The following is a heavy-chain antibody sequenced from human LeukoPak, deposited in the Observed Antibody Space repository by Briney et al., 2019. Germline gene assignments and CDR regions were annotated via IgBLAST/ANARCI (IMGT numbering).Heavy chain of an antibody. V-gene: IGHV1-2*02. D-gene: IGHD6-19*01. CDR3: ARDVYSSGWHESYNWFDP. J-gene: IGHJ5*02. CDR2: INPNSGGT. CDR1: GYIFSDYY. Sequence: ASVKVSCKASGYIFSDYYMHWVQQAPGQGLEWLGWINPNSGGTDYAQKFQGRVTMTRDTSISTAYMELSRLRSDATAVYYCARDVYSSGWHESYNWFDPWGQGTLVTVSS.